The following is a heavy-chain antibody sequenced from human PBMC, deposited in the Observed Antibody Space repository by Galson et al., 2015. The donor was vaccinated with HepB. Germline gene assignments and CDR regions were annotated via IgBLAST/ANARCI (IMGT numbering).Heavy chain of an antibody. CDR3: ARDSSGWYYFDY. CDR1: GFTFSSYG. Sequence: CAASGFTFSSYGMHWVRQAPGKGLEWVAVIWYDGSNKYYADSVKGRFTISRDNSKNTLYLQMNSLRAEDTAVYYCARDSSGWYYFDYWGQGTLVTVSS. D-gene: IGHD6-19*01. V-gene: IGHV3-33*01. CDR2: IWYDGSNK. J-gene: IGHJ4*02.